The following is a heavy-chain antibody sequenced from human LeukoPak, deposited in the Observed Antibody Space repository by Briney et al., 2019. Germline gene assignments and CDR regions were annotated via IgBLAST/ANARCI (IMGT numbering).Heavy chain of an antibody. CDR2: IYTSGST. CDR3: ARGAYYYGSGKIFDY. D-gene: IGHD3-10*01. J-gene: IGHJ4*02. CDR1: GGSISSYY. V-gene: IGHV4-4*07. Sequence: SETLSLTCTVSGGSISSYYWSWIRQPAGKGLEWIGRIYTSGSTNYNPSLKSRVTMSVDTSKNQFSLKLSSVTAADTAGYYCARGAYYYGSGKIFDYWGKGTLVTVSS.